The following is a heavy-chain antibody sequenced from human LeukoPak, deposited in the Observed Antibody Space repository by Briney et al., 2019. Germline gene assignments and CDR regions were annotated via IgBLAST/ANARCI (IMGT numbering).Heavy chain of an antibody. CDR1: GGSISSSSYY. V-gene: IGHV4-39*07. Sequence: SETLSLTCTVSGGSISSSSYYWGWIRQPPGKGLEWIGSIYYSGSTYYNPSLKSRVTISVDRSNNQFSLRLSSVTAADTAVYYCARVPTEYSSSASHGFDPWGQGTLVTVSS. D-gene: IGHD6-6*01. CDR2: IYYSGST. CDR3: ARVPTEYSSSASHGFDP. J-gene: IGHJ5*02.